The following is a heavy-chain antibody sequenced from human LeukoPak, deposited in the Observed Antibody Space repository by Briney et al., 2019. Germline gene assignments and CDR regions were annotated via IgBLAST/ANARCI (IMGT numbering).Heavy chain of an antibody. V-gene: IGHV4-30-2*01. CDR2: IYHSGST. CDR3: ARGRSSWYFDL. J-gene: IGHJ2*01. CDR1: GGSISSGGYS. Sequence: SETLSLTCAVSGGSISSGGYSWSWIRQPPGKGLEWIGYIYHSGSTYYNPSLKSRVTISVDRSKNQLSLKLSSVTAADTAVYYCARGRSSWYFDLWGRGTLVTVSS.